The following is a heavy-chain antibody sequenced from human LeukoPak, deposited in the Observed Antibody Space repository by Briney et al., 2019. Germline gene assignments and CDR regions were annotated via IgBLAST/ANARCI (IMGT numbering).Heavy chain of an antibody. D-gene: IGHD3-22*01. V-gene: IGHV1-46*01. Sequence: ASVKVSCKASGYTFTGYYMHWVRQAPGQGLEWMGIINPSGGSTSYAQKFQGRVTMTRDTSTSTVYMELSSLRSEDTAVYYCARDYYDSSGYYYVRYFDLWGRGTLVTVSS. CDR3: ARDYYDSSGYYYVRYFDL. CDR2: INPSGGST. J-gene: IGHJ2*01. CDR1: GYTFTGYY.